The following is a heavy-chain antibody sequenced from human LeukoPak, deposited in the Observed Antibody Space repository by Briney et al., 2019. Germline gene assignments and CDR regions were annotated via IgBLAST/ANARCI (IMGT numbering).Heavy chain of an antibody. D-gene: IGHD2-21*02. CDR1: GASISNYY. Sequence: SSETLSLTCTVSGASISNYYWSWIRQPAGKGLEWIGRIYTSGSTNYNPSLKSRVTMSVDTSKNQFSLKLSSVTAADTAVYYCARDRGAYCGGDCYSGDAFDIWGQGTMVTVSS. J-gene: IGHJ3*02. V-gene: IGHV4-4*07. CDR3: ARDRGAYCGGDCYSGDAFDI. CDR2: IYTSGST.